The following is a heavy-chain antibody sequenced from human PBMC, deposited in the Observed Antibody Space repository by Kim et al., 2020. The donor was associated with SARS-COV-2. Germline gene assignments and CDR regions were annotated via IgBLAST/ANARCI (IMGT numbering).Heavy chain of an antibody. CDR2: INPNSGGT. V-gene: IGHV1-2*04. D-gene: IGHD1-1*01. CDR3: ARKYNDLYYFDY. J-gene: IGHJ4*01. Sequence: ASVKVSCKASGYTFTGYYMHWVRQAPGQGLEWMGWINPNSGGTNYAQKFQGWVTMTRDTSISTAYMELSRLRSDDTAVYYCARKYNDLYYFDYWGHGTLVTVSS. CDR1: GYTFTGYY.